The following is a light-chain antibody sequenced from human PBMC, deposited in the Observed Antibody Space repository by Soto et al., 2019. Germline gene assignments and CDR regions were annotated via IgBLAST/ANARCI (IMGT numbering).Light chain of an antibody. CDR3: TSYTRVSSWV. CDR2: EVS. Sequence: QSALTQPASVSGSPGQSITISCTGTTSDIGGYNYVSWYQQRPGKAPKLMIYEVSNRPSGVSNRFSGSKSGNTASLTISGLQTEDEGDYYCTSYTRVSSWVFGGGTKLTVL. CDR1: TSDIGGYNY. J-gene: IGLJ3*02. V-gene: IGLV2-14*01.